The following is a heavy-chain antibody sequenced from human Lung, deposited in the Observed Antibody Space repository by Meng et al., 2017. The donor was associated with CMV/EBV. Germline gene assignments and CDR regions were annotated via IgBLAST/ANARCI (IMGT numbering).Heavy chain of an antibody. J-gene: IGHJ4*02. V-gene: IGHV3-7*01. Sequence: GGSLRLSCIVSGFTFREYWMNWVRQATGKGLEWLASIKPDGSDTYYVDSVKGRFTISRDNAKNSVHLQINSLRAEDTAVYYCFSRPIDYWGQGTLVTVSS. CDR3: FSRPIDY. CDR2: IKPDGSDT. CDR1: GFTFREYW. D-gene: IGHD6-6*01.